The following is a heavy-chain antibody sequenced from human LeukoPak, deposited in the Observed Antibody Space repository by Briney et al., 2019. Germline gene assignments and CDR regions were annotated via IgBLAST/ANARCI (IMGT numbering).Heavy chain of an antibody. CDR1: GGAISSGAYY. J-gene: IGHJ4*02. V-gene: IGHV4-61*02. D-gene: IGHD5-12*01. Sequence: SETLSLTCTVSGGAISSGAYYWGWIRQPAGKGLEWIGRIYTSGSTNYNPSLKSRVTISVDTSKNQFSLQLRSVTAADTAVYYCARIRGYEVPFDYWGQGTLVTVSS. CDR2: IYTSGST. CDR3: ARIRGYEVPFDY.